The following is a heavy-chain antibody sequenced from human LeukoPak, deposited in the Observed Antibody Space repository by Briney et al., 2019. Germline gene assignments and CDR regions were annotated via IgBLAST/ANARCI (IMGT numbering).Heavy chain of an antibody. CDR1: GFTFSSYS. D-gene: IGHD6-19*01. Sequence: PGGSLRLSCAASGFTFSSYSMNWVRQPPGKGLEWVSSISSTSTYISYADSVKGRFTISRDNAKNSLYPQMSSLRAEDTAVYYCVRDGEYSTGWYQYWGQGTLVTVSS. CDR2: ISSTSTYI. V-gene: IGHV3-21*01. CDR3: VRDGEYSTGWYQY. J-gene: IGHJ4*02.